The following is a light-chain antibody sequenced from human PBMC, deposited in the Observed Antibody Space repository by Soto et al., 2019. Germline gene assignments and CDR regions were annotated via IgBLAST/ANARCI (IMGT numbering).Light chain of an antibody. V-gene: IGKV4-1*01. CDR3: QQYYSTRT. CDR1: QSVLYSSNNKNY. CDR2: WAS. J-gene: IGKJ2*01. Sequence: DIVMTQSPDSLAVSLGERATINCKSSQSVLYSSNNKNYLAWYQQKPVQPPKLLIYWASTRESGVPDRCSGSGSGTDVTLTISSLQAEDVAVYYCQQYYSTRTFGQGTKLEIK.